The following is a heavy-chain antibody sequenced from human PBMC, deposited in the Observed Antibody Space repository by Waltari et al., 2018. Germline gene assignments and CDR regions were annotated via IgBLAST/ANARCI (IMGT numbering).Heavy chain of an antibody. J-gene: IGHJ4*02. CDR1: GFTFSNYW. V-gene: IGHV3-7*01. CDR2: IKQDGSVK. Sequence: EVQLVESGGDLVQPGGSLRLSCVASGFTFSNYWMDWVRQAPGQGLEWVANIKQDGSVKSHMDSVKDRFTISRDNAKNSLYLQINSLRVEDTAVYYCVSGGFRDYWGQGTLVTVSS. D-gene: IGHD3-10*01. CDR3: VSGGFRDY.